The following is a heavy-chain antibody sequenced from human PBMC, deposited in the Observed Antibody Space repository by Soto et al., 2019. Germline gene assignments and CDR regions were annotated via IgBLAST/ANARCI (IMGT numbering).Heavy chain of an antibody. CDR1: GFTFSSNG. CDR3: AKDPGGLQLWDFFDS. Sequence: QVQLAESGGGVVQPGSSLRLSCAASGFTFSSNGMHWVRQAPGKGLEWVAVMSYDGSHIYYADSVKGRFTISRDNSKNTLYLQMNSLRAEDTAVYYCAKDPGGLQLWDFFDSWGQGTLVTVSS. J-gene: IGHJ4*02. D-gene: IGHD5-18*01. CDR2: MSYDGSHI. V-gene: IGHV3-30*18.